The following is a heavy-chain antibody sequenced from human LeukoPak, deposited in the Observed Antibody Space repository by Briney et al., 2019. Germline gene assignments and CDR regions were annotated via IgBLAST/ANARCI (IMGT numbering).Heavy chain of an antibody. V-gene: IGHV3-33*08. CDR2: IWYDGSNK. CDR3: ARDLSGFDY. Sequence: GGSLRLSCAVSGFTVSSHAMSWVRQAPGKGLEWVAVIWYDGSNKYYADSVKGRFTISRDNSKNTLYLQMNSLRAEDTAVYYCARDLSGFDYWGQGTLVTVSS. J-gene: IGHJ4*02. D-gene: IGHD3-3*01. CDR1: GFTVSSHA.